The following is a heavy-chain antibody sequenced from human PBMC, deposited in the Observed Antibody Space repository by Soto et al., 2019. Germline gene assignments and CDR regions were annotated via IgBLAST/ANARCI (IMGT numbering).Heavy chain of an antibody. V-gene: IGHV3-30-3*01. J-gene: IGHJ4*02. Sequence: PGGSLRLSCAASGFTFSSFTMHWVRQAPGKGLEWVAVISYDDGDNKYYADSVQGRFTISRDNSKNTLYLQMNSLRPEDTAVYYCARTTVVSGTPDFAYWGQGTLVTVSS. D-gene: IGHD4-4*01. CDR2: ISYDDGDNK. CDR3: ARTTVVSGTPDFAY. CDR1: GFTFSSFT.